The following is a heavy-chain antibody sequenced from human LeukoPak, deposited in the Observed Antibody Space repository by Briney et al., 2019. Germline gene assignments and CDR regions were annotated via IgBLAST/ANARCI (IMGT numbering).Heavy chain of an antibody. CDR2: INAGNGNT. CDR1: GYTFTSYA. CDR3: ARVSNSDGSDSCYRWFDC. J-gene: IGHJ4*02. Sequence: ASVKVSCKGSGYTFTSYAMHWVRQAPGQRLEWMGWINAGNGNTKYSQKFQGRVTITRDTSASTAYMELSSLRAEDTAVYYCARVSNSDGSDSCYRWFDCWGQGTLVTVSS. D-gene: IGHD2-21*01. V-gene: IGHV1-3*01.